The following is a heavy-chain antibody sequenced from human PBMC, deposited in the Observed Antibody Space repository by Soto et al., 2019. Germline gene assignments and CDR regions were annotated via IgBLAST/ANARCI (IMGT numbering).Heavy chain of an antibody. CDR2: IYYSGST. D-gene: IGHD2-2*01. Sequence: SETLSLTCTVSGGSISSYYWSWIRQPPGKGLEWIGYIYYSGSTNYNPSLKSRVTISVDTSKNQFSLKLSSVTAADTAVYYCARVVPAVADAFDIWGQGTMVTVSS. CDR3: ARVVPAVADAFDI. J-gene: IGHJ3*02. CDR1: GGSISSYY. V-gene: IGHV4-59*01.